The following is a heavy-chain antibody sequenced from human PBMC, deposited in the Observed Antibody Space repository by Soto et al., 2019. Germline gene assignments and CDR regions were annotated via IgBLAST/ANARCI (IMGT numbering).Heavy chain of an antibody. D-gene: IGHD2-2*01. V-gene: IGHV3-23*01. Sequence: GGSLRLSCAASGFTFSSYAMSLVRQAQGKGLEWVSAISGSGGSTYYADSVKGRFTISRDNSKNTLYLQMNSLRAEDTAVYYCAKDPPNIVVGGMDVWGQGTTVTVSS. CDR1: GFTFSSYA. J-gene: IGHJ6*02. CDR3: AKDPPNIVVGGMDV. CDR2: ISGSGGST.